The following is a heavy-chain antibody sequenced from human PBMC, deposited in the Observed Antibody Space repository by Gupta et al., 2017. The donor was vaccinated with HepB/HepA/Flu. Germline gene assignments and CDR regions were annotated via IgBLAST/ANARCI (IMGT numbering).Heavy chain of an antibody. CDR2: ISSSSSYI. Sequence: EVQLVESGGGLVKPGGSLRLSCAASGFTFSSYSMNWVRQAPGKGLEWVSSISSSSSYIYYAESVKGRFTISRDNAKNSLYLQMNSLRAEETAVYYCARYEQLPHVYYYYYYMDVWGKGTTVTVSS. V-gene: IGHV3-21*01. CDR1: GFTFSSYS. CDR3: ARYEQLPHVYYYYYYMDV. J-gene: IGHJ6*03. D-gene: IGHD6-13*01.